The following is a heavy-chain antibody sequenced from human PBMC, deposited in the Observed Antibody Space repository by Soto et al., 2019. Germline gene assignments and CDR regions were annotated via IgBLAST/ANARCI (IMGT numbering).Heavy chain of an antibody. V-gene: IGHV3-23*01. D-gene: IGHD1-1*01. J-gene: IGHJ6*01. CDR3: NMGTRPTSTGTGVF. CDR1: GFTFSSYA. Sequence: GGDLRVSCAASGFTFSSYAMSWFRQAPGKGLEWVSAISGSGGSTYYADSVKGRFTISRDNSKNTLYLQMNALRVEDTGVYYCNMGTRPTSTGTGVFWG. CDR2: ISGSGGST.